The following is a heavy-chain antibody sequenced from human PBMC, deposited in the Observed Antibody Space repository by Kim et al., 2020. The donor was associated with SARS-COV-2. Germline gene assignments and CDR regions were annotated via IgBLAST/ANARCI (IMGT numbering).Heavy chain of an antibody. CDR3: ARELYRSRYYGMDV. D-gene: IGHD3-16*02. Sequence: GGSLRLSCAASGFTFSSYAMHWVRQAPGKGLEWVAVISYDGSNKYYADSVKGRFTISRDNSKNTLYLQMNSLRAEDTAVYYCARELYRSRYYGMDVWGQGTTVTVSS. CDR1: GFTFSSYA. V-gene: IGHV3-30-3*01. J-gene: IGHJ6*02. CDR2: ISYDGSNK.